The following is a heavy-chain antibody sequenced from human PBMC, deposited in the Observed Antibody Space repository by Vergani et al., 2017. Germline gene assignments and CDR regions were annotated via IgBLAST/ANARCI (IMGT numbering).Heavy chain of an antibody. D-gene: IGHD3-16*02. CDR3: ARDAVRLGELSFVYYYYMDV. CDR1: GYTFTGYY. Sequence: QVQLVQSGAEVKKPGASVKVSCKASGYTFTGYYMHWVRQAPGQGLEWMGWINPNSGGTNYAQKFQGRVTMTRDTSISTAYMGLSRLRSDDTAVYYCARDAVRLGELSFVYYYYMDVWGKGTTVTVSS. V-gene: IGHV1-2*02. J-gene: IGHJ6*03. CDR2: INPNSGGT.